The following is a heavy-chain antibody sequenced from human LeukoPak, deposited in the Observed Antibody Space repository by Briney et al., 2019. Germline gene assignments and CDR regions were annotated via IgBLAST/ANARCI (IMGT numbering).Heavy chain of an antibody. Sequence: PSETLSLTCTVFGGSIRGYHWSWIRQPPGKGLEWIGHFYYSGSTNFNPSLKSRVTISGDTSKNQFSLKLSSVTAADTAVYYCARIGIRYFDWLLPIRYYFDYWGQGTLVTVSS. D-gene: IGHD3-9*01. CDR3: ARIGIRYFDWLLPIRYYFDY. CDR2: FYYSGST. V-gene: IGHV4-59*08. CDR1: GGSIRGYH. J-gene: IGHJ4*02.